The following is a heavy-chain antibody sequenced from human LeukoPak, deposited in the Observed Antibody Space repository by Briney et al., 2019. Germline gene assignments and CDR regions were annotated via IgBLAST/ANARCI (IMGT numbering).Heavy chain of an antibody. CDR1: GFTFSSYA. CDR2: ISGSGGST. Sequence: GSLRLSCAASGFTFSSYAMSWVRQAPGKGLEWVSAISGSGGSTYYADSVKGRFTISRDNSKNTLYLQMNSLRAEDTAVYYCAKVSYYGSSGYYYFDYWGQGTLVTVSS. V-gene: IGHV3-23*01. J-gene: IGHJ4*02. CDR3: AKVSYYGSSGYYYFDY. D-gene: IGHD3-22*01.